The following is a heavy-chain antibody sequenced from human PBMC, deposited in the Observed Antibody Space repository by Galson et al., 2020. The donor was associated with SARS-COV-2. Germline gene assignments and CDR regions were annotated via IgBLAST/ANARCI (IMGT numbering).Heavy chain of an antibody. CDR3: AHRTTVTTSFDY. D-gene: IGHD4-17*01. J-gene: IGHJ4*02. CDR2: IYWDDDK. V-gene: IGHV2-5*02. Sequence: SGPTLVKPTQTLTLTCTFSGFSLSTSGVGVGWIRQPPGKALEWLALIYWDDDKRYSPSLKRRLTITKDTSKNQVVLTMTNMDPVDTATYYCAHRTTVTTSFDYWGQGTLVTVSS. CDR1: GFSLSTSGVG.